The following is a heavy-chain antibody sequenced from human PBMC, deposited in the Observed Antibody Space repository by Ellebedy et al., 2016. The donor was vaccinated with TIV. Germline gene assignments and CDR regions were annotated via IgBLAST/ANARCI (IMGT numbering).Heavy chain of an antibody. Sequence: SETLSLXXTVSGGSISSYYWSWIRQPPGKGLEWIGYIYYSGSTNYNPSLKSRVTISVDTSKNQFSLKLSSVTAADTAVYYCARDHPHGLRFLEWLYAFDIWGQGTMVTVSS. CDR1: GGSISSYY. J-gene: IGHJ3*02. V-gene: IGHV4-59*01. D-gene: IGHD3-3*01. CDR2: IYYSGST. CDR3: ARDHPHGLRFLEWLYAFDI.